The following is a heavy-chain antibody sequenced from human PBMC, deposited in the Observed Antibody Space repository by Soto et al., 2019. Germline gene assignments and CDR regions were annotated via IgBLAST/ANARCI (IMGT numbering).Heavy chain of an antibody. CDR1: GFTFRSYG. D-gene: IGHD3-10*01. Sequence: QVQLVESGGGVVQPGMSLRLSCATSGFTFRSYGMHWVRQAPGKALEWVAVISYNGGAKYYADSVKGRFIISRDRSEHTLYLPTNRLRLADTALYYCARDVGVGLLSGSGSSGVGPWGQGTLVTVSS. CDR3: ARDVGVGLLSGSGSSGVGP. J-gene: IGHJ5*02. CDR2: ISYNGGAK. V-gene: IGHV3-30*03.